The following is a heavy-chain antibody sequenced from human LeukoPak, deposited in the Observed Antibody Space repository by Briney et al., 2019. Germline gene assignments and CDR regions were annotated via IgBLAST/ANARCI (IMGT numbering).Heavy chain of an antibody. Sequence: PGGSLRLSCAASGFTFSSYAMHWVRQAPGKGLEWVANIKRDGSEKYYVDSVKGRFTISRDNAKNSLYLQMNSLRAEDTAVYYCARAARSRWLDYWGQGTLVTVSS. D-gene: IGHD5-24*01. CDR3: ARAARSRWLDY. CDR1: GFTFSSYA. J-gene: IGHJ4*02. CDR2: IKRDGSEK. V-gene: IGHV3-7*01.